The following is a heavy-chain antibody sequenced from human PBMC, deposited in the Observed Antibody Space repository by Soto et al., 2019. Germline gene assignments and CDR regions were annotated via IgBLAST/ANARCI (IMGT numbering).Heavy chain of an antibody. CDR1: SGSISSSNW. J-gene: IGHJ5*02. CDR3: ARADCSGGSCYSSANWFGP. V-gene: IGHV4-4*02. D-gene: IGHD2-15*01. Sequence: QVQLQESGPGLVKPSGTLSLTCAVSSGSISSSNWWSWVRQPPGKGLEWIGEIYHSGSTNYNPSPKSRLTISVVKSNTQFYLKLSPVTAADTAVYYCARADCSGGSCYSSANWFGPWGQGTLVTVSS. CDR2: IYHSGST.